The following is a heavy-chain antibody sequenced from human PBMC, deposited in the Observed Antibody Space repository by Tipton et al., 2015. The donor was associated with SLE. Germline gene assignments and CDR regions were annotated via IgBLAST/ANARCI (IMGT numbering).Heavy chain of an antibody. V-gene: IGHV4-39*07. D-gene: IGHD3-10*01. CDR2: IYHSGST. CDR1: GGSISSSSYY. CDR3: ARDRSYGPWFDP. J-gene: IGHJ5*02. Sequence: TLSLTCTVSGGSISSSSYYWGWIRQPPGKGLEWIGSIYHSGSTYYNPSLKSRVTISVDTSKNQFSLKLSSVTAADTAVYYCARDRSYGPWFDPWGQGTLVTVSS.